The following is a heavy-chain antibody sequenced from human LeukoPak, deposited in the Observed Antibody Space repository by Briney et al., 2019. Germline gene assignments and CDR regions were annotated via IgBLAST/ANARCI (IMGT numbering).Heavy chain of an antibody. J-gene: IGHJ4*02. V-gene: IGHV3-30*02. Sequence: GGSLRLSCAASGFTFSTYGMHWVRQAPGKGLEWVAFIRYDESDKYYGDSVKGRFTISRDNSKNTLYLQMNSLRAEDTAVYYCATDPDSGGWSTFDYWGQGTLVTVSS. CDR3: ATDPDSGGWSTFDY. CDR2: IRYDESDK. D-gene: IGHD6-19*01. CDR1: GFTFSTYG.